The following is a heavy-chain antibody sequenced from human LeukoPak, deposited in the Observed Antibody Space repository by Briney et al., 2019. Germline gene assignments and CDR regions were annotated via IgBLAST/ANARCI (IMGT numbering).Heavy chain of an antibody. CDR2: IDSGGGT. CDR3: SYGWVAD. Sequence: YPGGSLRLSCAASGFIVNSNYMSWVRQAPGKGLEWVSLIDSGGGTFYADSARGRCTISRDNSRNTLYLQMNSLRPEDTAVYYCSYGWVADWGQGTLATVSS. V-gene: IGHV3-66*02. CDR1: GFIVNSNY. D-gene: IGHD3-10*01. J-gene: IGHJ4*02.